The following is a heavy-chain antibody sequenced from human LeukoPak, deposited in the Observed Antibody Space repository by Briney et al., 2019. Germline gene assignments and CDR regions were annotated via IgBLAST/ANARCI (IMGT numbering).Heavy chain of an antibody. J-gene: IGHJ4*02. CDR3: ARGGPLGKYYDY. V-gene: IGHV4-59*01. D-gene: IGHD3-16*01. Sequence: PSQTLCLSCTVSGGSINNLFWTWIRQPPGKGLEWIGYFSYSGGTTYNPSLKRRVTISIDTSKNQFSLNLNSVTAADTAVYYCARGGPLGKYYDYWGQGTLVTVSS. CDR2: FSYSGGT. CDR1: GGSINNLF.